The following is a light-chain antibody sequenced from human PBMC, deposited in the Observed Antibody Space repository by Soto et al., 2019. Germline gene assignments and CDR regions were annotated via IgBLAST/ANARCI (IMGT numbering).Light chain of an antibody. CDR3: ASNADTIKHVV. J-gene: IGLJ2*01. CDR1: KSDIGDYNF. V-gene: IGLV2-8*01. Sequence: QSVLTQPPSASGSPGQSVSISCTGTKSDIGDYNFVSWYQQHPGKPPKLIISEVTKRPSGVPDRFSGSKSGNTASLTVSGLQSEDEADYSCASNADTIKHVVFGGGTKLTVL. CDR2: EVT.